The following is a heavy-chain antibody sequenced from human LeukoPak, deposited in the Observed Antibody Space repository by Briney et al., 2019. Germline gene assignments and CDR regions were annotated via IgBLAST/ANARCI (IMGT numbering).Heavy chain of an antibody. CDR3: AKDRLSDTAMDLFDY. J-gene: IGHJ4*02. CDR1: GFTFSNYW. V-gene: IGHV3-7*01. Sequence: GGSLRLSCAASGFTFSNYWMSWVRQAPGKGLEWVANIKQDGSEKYYVDSVKGRFTISRDNAKNPLYLQMNSLRAEDTAVYYCAKDRLSDTAMDLFDYWGQGTLVTVSS. CDR2: IKQDGSEK. D-gene: IGHD5-18*01.